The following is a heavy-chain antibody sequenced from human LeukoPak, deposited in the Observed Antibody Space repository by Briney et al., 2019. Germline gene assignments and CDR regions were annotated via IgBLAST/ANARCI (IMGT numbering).Heavy chain of an antibody. J-gene: IGHJ4*02. V-gene: IGHV4-34*01. D-gene: IGHD6-19*01. CDR3: ARLRRDINDWYADDC. Sequence: EPLSLTCAIYGGSLGGDYWSWIRQPPEKGLEWIGEINHGGYTNYNPSLKSRVTISVDTSKNQFSLKLGSVTAADTAVYYCARLRRDINDWYADDCWGQGTLVTVSS. CDR1: GGSLGGDY. CDR2: INHGGYT.